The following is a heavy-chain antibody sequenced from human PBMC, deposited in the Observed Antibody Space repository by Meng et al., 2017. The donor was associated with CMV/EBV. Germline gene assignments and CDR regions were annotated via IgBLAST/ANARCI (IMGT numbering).Heavy chain of an antibody. CDR2: IYYSGST. V-gene: IGHV4-30-4*08. D-gene: IGHD2-21*01. CDR1: GGSISSVDYY. J-gene: IGHJ5*02. CDR3: ARSGVVMNWFDP. Sequence: LRLSCTVSGGSISSVDYYGSWIRQPPGKGLEWIGYIYYSGSTYYNPSLTSRVTISVDTSKNQFSLKLSSVTDADTAVYYCARSGVVMNWFDPWGQGTLVTVSS.